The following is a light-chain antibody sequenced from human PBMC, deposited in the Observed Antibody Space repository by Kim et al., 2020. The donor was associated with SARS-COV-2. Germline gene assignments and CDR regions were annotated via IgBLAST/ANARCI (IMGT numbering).Light chain of an antibody. CDR3: GTWDSSLSAPV. V-gene: IGLV1-51*01. CDR1: SSNIGNNY. Sequence: GQKVTISCSGSSSNIGNNYVSWYQQLPGTAPKLLIYDNNKRPSGIPDRFSGSKSGASATLGITGLQTGDEADYYCGTWDSSLSAPVFGGGTQLTVL. J-gene: IGLJ7*01. CDR2: DNN.